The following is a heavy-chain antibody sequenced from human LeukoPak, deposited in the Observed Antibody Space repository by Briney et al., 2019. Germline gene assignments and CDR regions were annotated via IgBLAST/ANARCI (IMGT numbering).Heavy chain of an antibody. CDR3: ARGPRYSNLPRYYYYGMDV. V-gene: IGHV1-69*13. CDR1: GGTFSGYA. J-gene: IGHJ6*02. D-gene: IGHD4-11*01. CDR2: IIPIFGTA. Sequence: SVKVSCKASGGTFSGYAISWVRQAPGQGLEWMGGIIPIFGTANYAQKFQGRVTITADESTSTAYMELSSLRSEDTAVYYCARGPRYSNLPRYYYYGMDVWGQGTTVTVSS.